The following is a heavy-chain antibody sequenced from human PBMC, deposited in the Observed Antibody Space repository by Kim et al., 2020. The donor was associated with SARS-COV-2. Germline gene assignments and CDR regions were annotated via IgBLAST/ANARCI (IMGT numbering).Heavy chain of an antibody. CDR3: AREPKAIVGATSLFDY. Sequence: SETLSLTCTVSGGSISSGSYYWSWIRQPAGKGLEWIGRIYTSGSTNYNPSLKSRVTISVDTSKNQFSLKLSSVTAADTAVYYCAREPKAIVGATSLFDYWGQGNLVTVSS. D-gene: IGHD1-26*01. CDR2: IYTSGST. J-gene: IGHJ4*02. CDR1: GGSISSGSYY. V-gene: IGHV4-61*02.